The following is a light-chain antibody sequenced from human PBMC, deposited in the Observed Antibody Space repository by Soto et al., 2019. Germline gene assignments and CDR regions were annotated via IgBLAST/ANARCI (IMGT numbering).Light chain of an antibody. CDR3: VSWDDSLSGLV. CDR1: SANIGNNY. J-gene: IGLJ1*01. CDR2: SNN. V-gene: IGLV1-47*02. Sequence: QLVLTRPPSASGTPGQRVTISCSGRSANIGNNYVCWYQQLPGTAPKLLIYSNNQRPSGVPDRFSGSKSGTSASLAISGLRSEDEADYYCVSWDDSLSGLVFGTGTKVTVL.